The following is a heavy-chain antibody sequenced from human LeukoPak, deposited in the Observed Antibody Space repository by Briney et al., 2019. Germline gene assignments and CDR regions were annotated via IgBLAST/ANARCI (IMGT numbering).Heavy chain of an antibody. CDR1: GFTFTSYD. Sequence: GASVKVSCKASGFTFTSYDINWVRQASGQGLEWMGWMNPNNGNTGYAQKFQCRVTMTRDTSISTAYMELRGLRSEDTAVYYCVRDGEGAAISVNYWFDPWGQGTLVTVSS. V-gene: IGHV1-8*01. J-gene: IGHJ5*02. D-gene: IGHD2-2*02. CDR3: VRDGEGAAISVNYWFDP. CDR2: MNPNNGNT.